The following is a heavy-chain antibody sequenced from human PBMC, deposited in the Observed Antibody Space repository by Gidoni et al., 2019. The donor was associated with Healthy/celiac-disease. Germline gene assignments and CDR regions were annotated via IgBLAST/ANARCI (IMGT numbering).Heavy chain of an antibody. Sequence: FTFSSYSMNWVRQAPGKGLEWVSYISSSSSTIYYADSVKGRFTISRDNAKNSLYLQMNSLRDEDTAVYYCARDHPTYDFWSGYYEGYYFDYWGQGTLVTVSS. CDR2: ISSSSSTI. J-gene: IGHJ4*02. D-gene: IGHD3-3*01. V-gene: IGHV3-48*02. CDR1: FTFSSYS. CDR3: ARDHPTYDFWSGYYEGYYFDY.